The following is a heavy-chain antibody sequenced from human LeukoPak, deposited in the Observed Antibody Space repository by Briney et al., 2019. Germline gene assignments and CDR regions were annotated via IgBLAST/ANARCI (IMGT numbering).Heavy chain of an antibody. V-gene: IGHV4-34*01. CDR3: ARVRGPLGY. Sequence: SETLSLTCAVYGGSFSGHYWSWIRQPPGKGLEWIGEINHSGSTNYNPSLKGRVTISVDTSKNQFSLKLSSVTAADTAVYYCARVRGPLGYWGQGTLVTVSS. J-gene: IGHJ4*02. CDR2: INHSGST. D-gene: IGHD2-15*01. CDR1: GGSFSGHY.